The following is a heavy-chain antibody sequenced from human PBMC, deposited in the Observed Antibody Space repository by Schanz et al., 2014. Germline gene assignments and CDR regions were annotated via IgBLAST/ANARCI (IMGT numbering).Heavy chain of an antibody. CDR1: GYTFSSYG. Sequence: QVQLVQSGAEVKKPGASVKVSCKASGYTFSSYGITWVRQAPGQGLEWMGWINGYNGHTLYAQKFQGRVTMTTDTSTSTAYMELRSLRSDDTAVYYCARGGYSSGWYDRDIAHFDYWGQGTLXTVSS. V-gene: IGHV1-18*01. CDR3: ARGGYSSGWYDRDIAHFDY. CDR2: INGYNGHT. J-gene: IGHJ4*02. D-gene: IGHD6-19*01.